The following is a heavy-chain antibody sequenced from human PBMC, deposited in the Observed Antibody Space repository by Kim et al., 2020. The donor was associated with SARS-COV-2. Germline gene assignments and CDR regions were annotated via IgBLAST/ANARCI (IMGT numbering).Heavy chain of an antibody. CDR2: T. V-gene: IGHV1-2*04. J-gene: IGHJ4*02. CDR3: ARAFIAAAGDY. Sequence: TNYAQKFQGWVTMTRDTSISTAYMELSRLRSDDTAVYYCARAFIAAAGDYWGQGTLVTVSS. D-gene: IGHD6-13*01.